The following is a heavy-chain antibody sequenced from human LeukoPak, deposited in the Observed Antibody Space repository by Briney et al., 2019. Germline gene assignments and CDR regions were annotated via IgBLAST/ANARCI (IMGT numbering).Heavy chain of an antibody. CDR2: ISSSSSYK. CDR1: GFLFNTFG. Sequence: GGSLRLSCAASGFLFNTFGLHWVRQAPGKGLEWVSSISSSSSYKFYADSLKGRFTIGRDNARNLLYLQICILRAEETAMYYCAKDYAVNSNHFDYCGEGSLVTDCS. CDR3: AKDYAVNSNHFDY. J-gene: IGHJ4*02. V-gene: IGHV3-21*01. D-gene: IGHD4-11*01.